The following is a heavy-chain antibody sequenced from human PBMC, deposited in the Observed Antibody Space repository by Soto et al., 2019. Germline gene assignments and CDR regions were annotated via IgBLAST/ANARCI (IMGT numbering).Heavy chain of an antibody. V-gene: IGHV4-39*01. J-gene: IGHJ5*02. CDR1: GGSISSSSYY. Sequence: PSETLSLTCTVSGGSISSSSYYWGWIRQPPGKGLEWIGSIYYSGSTYYNPSLKSRVTISVDTSKNQFSLKLSSVTAADTAVYYCARQRVTNWFDPWGQGTLVTVSS. CDR2: IYYSGST. CDR3: ARQRVTNWFDP.